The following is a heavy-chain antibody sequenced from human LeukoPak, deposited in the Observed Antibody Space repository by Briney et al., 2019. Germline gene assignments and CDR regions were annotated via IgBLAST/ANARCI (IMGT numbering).Heavy chain of an antibody. J-gene: IGHJ4*02. CDR3: AREIGAALGVGY. CDR2: TNPSGGST. Sequence: ASVKVSCKASGYTFTSYYMHWVRQAPGQGLEWMGITNPSGGSTSYAQKFQGRVTMTRDTSTSTVYMELSSLRSEDTAVYYCAREIGAALGVGYWGQGTLVTVSS. CDR1: GYTFTSYY. V-gene: IGHV1-46*01. D-gene: IGHD6-13*01.